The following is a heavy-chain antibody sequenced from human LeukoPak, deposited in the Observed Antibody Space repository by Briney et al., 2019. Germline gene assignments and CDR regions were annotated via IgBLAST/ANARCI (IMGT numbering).Heavy chain of an antibody. Sequence: GRSLRLSCAASGFTFSSYGMHWVRQAPGKGLEWVAVISYDGNNKYYADSVKGRFTISRDNSKNTLYLQMNSLRAEDTAVYYCAKEEQYSYAIWGQGTLVTVSS. CDR2: ISYDGNNK. J-gene: IGHJ4*02. D-gene: IGHD5-18*01. CDR3: AKEEQYSYAI. CDR1: GFTFSSYG. V-gene: IGHV3-30*18.